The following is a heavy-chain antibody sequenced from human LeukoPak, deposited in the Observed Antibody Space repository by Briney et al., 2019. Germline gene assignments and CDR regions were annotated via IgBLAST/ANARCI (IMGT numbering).Heavy chain of an antibody. D-gene: IGHD6-13*01. Sequence: SETLSLTCTVSGDSISSFYWSWIRQPPGKGLEWIGNVHDSGITNYNPSLKTRVTISVDTSKNQFSLKLSSVTAADTAVYYCARWVGSSRVRAFYGMDVWGQGTTVTVSS. CDR3: ARWVGSSRVRAFYGMDV. CDR1: GDSISSFY. J-gene: IGHJ6*02. CDR2: VHDSGIT. V-gene: IGHV4-59*12.